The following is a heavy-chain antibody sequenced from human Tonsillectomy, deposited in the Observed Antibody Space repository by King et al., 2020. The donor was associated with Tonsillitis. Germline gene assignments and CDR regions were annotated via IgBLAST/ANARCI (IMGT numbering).Heavy chain of an antibody. D-gene: IGHD2-15*01. Sequence: VQLVESGAEAKKPGESLKISCKGSGYIFSYYWIGWVRQMTGKGLEWMGIIYSDDSNTKYSPSFQGQVPISVDTFINTAYLEWSSLKASDTAMYYCARLASMVESTSTENHFIFDSWGLGTRVTVSS. CDR3: ARLASMVESTSTENHFIFDS. V-gene: IGHV5-51*01. CDR2: IYSDDSNT. J-gene: IGHJ5*01. CDR1: GYIFSYYW.